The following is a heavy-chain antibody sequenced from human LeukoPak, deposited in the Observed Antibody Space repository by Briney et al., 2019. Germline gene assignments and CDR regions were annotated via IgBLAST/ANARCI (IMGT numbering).Heavy chain of an antibody. V-gene: IGHV3-30*04. J-gene: IGHJ4*02. D-gene: IGHD6-19*01. Sequence: PGRSLRLSCAASGFTFSSYAMHWVRQAPGKGLEWVAVISYDGSNKYYADSVKGRFTISRDNSKNTLYLQMNSLRAEDTAVYYCARGSWRSPFDYWGQGTLVTVSS. CDR3: ARGSWRSPFDY. CDR2: ISYDGSNK. CDR1: GFTFSSYA.